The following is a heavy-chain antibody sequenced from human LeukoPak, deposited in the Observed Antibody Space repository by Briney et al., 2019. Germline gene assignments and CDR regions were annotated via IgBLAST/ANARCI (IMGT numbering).Heavy chain of an antibody. V-gene: IGHV4-34*01. D-gene: IGHD3-3*01. J-gene: IGHJ5*02. CDR1: GGSFSGYY. CDR3: ARYYDFWSGYYTPSSPWFDP. CDR2: INHSGST. Sequence: SETLSLTCAVYGGSFSGYYWSWIRQPPGKGLEWIGEINHSGSTNYNPSLKSRVTISVDTSKNQFSLKLSSVTAADTAVYYCARYYDFWSGYYTPSSPWFDPWGQGTLVTVSS.